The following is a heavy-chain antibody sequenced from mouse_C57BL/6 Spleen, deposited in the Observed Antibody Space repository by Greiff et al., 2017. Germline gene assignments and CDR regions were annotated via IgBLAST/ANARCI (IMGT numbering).Heavy chain of an antibody. D-gene: IGHD3-3*01. J-gene: IGHJ3*01. CDR1: GFSLTSYG. Sequence: VQLQESGPGLVQPSQSLSITCTVSGFSLTSYGVHWVRQSPGKGLEWLGVIWSGGSTDYNAAFMSRLSITKDNAKSQVCFKMNSLQADDNAIYYCAGWDWFACWGQGTLVTVSA. CDR3: AGWDWFAC. V-gene: IGHV2-5*01. CDR2: IWSGGST.